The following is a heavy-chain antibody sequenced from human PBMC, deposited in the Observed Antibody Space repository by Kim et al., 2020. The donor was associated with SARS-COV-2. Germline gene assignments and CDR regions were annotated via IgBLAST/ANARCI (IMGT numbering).Heavy chain of an antibody. Sequence: GGSLRLSCAASGFTFSSYSMNWVRQAPGKGLEWVSSISSSSSYIYYADSVKGRFTISRDNAKNSLYLQMNSLRAEDTAVYYCAREWDYYGSGSYYNYYYGMDVWGQGTTVTVSS. CDR3: AREWDYYGSGSYYNYYYGMDV. CDR2: ISSSSSYI. D-gene: IGHD3-10*01. V-gene: IGHV3-21*01. CDR1: GFTFSSYS. J-gene: IGHJ6*02.